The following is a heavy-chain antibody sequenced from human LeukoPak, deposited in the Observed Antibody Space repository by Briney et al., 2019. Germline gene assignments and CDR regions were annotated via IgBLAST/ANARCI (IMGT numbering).Heavy chain of an antibody. CDR1: GGSISSSSYY. D-gene: IGHD2-2*01. V-gene: IGHV4-39*01. J-gene: IGHJ4*02. CDR3: ARRDLGYCSSTSCQSSYYFDY. Sequence: PSETLSLTCTVSGGSISSSSYYWGWIRQPPGKGLEWIGSIYYSGSTYYNPSLKSRVTISVDTSKNQFSLKLSSVAAADTAVYYCARRDLGYCSSTSCQSSYYFDYWGQGTLVTVSS. CDR2: IYYSGST.